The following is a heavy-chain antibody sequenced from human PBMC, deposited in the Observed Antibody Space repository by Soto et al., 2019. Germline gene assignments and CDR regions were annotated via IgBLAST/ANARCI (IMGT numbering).Heavy chain of an antibody. CDR1: GFTFSSYG. Sequence: QVQLVASGGGVVQPGRSLRLSSAASGFTFSSYGMHWARQAPGNGLEWVAVISYDGSNKYYADSVKGRFTIDRDNSKITLYLQMHGLRAEDTAVYYCAKIPSRSTSSYGSYFDYWGQGPLVTVSS. D-gene: IGHD2-2*01. CDR3: AKIPSRSTSSYGSYFDY. CDR2: ISYDGSNK. J-gene: IGHJ4*02. V-gene: IGHV3-30*18.